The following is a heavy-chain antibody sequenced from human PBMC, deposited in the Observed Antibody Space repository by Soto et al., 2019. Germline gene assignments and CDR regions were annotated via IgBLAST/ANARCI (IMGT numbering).Heavy chain of an antibody. Sequence: CSMGLCCGGAGFECRYWWMTWLRQAPGKGLEWVSLISANDVGTYYAESVKTRFTISTDQSRNTVYLQMDSLRADDTAIYYCAKAKNDYNWDNRPPFDYWGQGTLVTVSS. J-gene: IGHJ4*02. CDR1: GFECRYWW. V-gene: IGHV3-23*01. CDR3: AKAKNDYNWDNRPPFDY. CDR2: ISANDVGT. D-gene: IGHD1-20*01.